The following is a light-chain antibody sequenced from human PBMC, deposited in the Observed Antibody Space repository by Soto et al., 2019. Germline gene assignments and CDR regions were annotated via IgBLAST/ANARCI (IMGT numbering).Light chain of an antibody. CDR1: SRDVGGYNF. CDR3: SSYAGSNNLVV. J-gene: IGLJ2*01. V-gene: IGLV2-8*01. Sequence: QSALTQPPSASGSPGQSVTISCTGTSRDVGGYNFVSWYQQHPGKAPKLMIYEVIKRPSGVPDRFSGSKSGNTASLTVSGLQAEDEADYNCSSYAGSNNLVVFGGGTKHTVL. CDR2: EVI.